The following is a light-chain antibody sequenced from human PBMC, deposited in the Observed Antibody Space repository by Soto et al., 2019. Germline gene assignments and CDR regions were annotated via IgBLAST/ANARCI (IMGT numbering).Light chain of an antibody. CDR1: SSDVGGYEY. Sequence: LSEPRSVSGSTGPAVIICRCVLSSDVGGYEYVSWYQQHPGKAPRLLIYHVGQRPSGVPERFSGSKSGTTASLTISGLQADDEAEYFCSSYTAGRTFVFGGGTKVTVL. CDR2: HVG. V-gene: IGLV2-11*01. CDR3: SSYTAGRTFV. J-gene: IGLJ2*01.